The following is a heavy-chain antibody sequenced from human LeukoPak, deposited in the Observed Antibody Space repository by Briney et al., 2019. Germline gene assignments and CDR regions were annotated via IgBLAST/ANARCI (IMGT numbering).Heavy chain of an antibody. J-gene: IGHJ3*01. V-gene: IGHV3-33*01. CDR1: GFTFSDYG. Sequence: PGTSLRLSCAASGFTFSDYGMQWVRQAPGKGLEWVAVIWYDGSNKYYADSVKGRFTISRDNSKNTLYLQMNSLRAEDTAVYYCARDFWESSSSADAFDVWGLGTTVKVSS. D-gene: IGHD6-6*01. CDR2: IWYDGSNK. CDR3: ARDFWESSSSADAFDV.